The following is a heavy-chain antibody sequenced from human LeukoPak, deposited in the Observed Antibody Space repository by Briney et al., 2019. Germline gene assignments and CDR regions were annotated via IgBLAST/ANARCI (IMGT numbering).Heavy chain of an antibody. V-gene: IGHV1-2*02. D-gene: IGHD3-10*01. CDR3: ARVAPASYYYGSGSAIDY. CDR2: INPYTGDT. CDR1: GYTLTGYY. J-gene: IGHJ4*02. Sequence: ASVKVSCKASGYTLTGYYIHWVRQAPGQGLEWMGWINPYTGDTNSAQKFQGRVTMTRDTSISTAYMELSSVRSEDTAVYYCARVAPASYYYGSGSAIDYWGQGTLVTVSS.